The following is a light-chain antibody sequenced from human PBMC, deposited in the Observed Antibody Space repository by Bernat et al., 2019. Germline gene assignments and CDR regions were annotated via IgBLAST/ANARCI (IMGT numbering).Light chain of an antibody. J-gene: IGKJ1*01. V-gene: IGKV1-5*03. Sequence: DIQMTQSPSTVSASVGDRVTITCRASQSISTWLAWYQQKPGKAPKLLIYKASTLEVGVPSRFSGSGSGTEFTITISSLQPDDFATYFCQQYHTYWTFGQGTKVEIK. CDR3: QQYHTYWT. CDR1: QSISTW. CDR2: KAS.